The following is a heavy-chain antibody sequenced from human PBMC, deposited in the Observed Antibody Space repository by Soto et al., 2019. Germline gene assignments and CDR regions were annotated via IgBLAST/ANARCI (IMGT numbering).Heavy chain of an antibody. CDR2: VYYSGGT. D-gene: IGHD5-18*01. J-gene: IGHJ4*02. Sequence: LSLTCSVSGASISSYYWSWIRQPPGKGLEWIGYVYYSGGTDYSPSLKSRVTMSADTSKNQFSLRLSSVTAADTAVYYCARSEGFGWLDYWGQGFLVTVSS. CDR1: GASISSYY. CDR3: ARSEGFGWLDY. V-gene: IGHV4-59*12.